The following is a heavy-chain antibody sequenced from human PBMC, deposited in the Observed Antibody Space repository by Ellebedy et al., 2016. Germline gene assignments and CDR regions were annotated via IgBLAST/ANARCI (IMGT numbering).Heavy chain of an antibody. Sequence: ASVKVSCKASGYTFTSNYMHWVRQAPGQGLEWMGIINPSGGSTSYAQKFQGRVTITADESTSTAYMELSSLRSEDTAVYYCARRIAARAALYYYYGMDVWGQGTTVTVSS. CDR1: GYTFTSNY. J-gene: IGHJ6*02. CDR2: INPSGGST. D-gene: IGHD6-6*01. V-gene: IGHV1-46*01. CDR3: ARRIAARAALYYYYGMDV.